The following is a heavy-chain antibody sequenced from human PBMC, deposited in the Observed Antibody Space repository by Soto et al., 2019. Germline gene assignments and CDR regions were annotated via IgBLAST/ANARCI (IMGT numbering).Heavy chain of an antibody. CDR3: TRATFGVGMDL. V-gene: IGHV3-13*01. CDR1: GFTYNSYD. D-gene: IGHD3-10*01. J-gene: IGHJ6*02. CDR2: MGGAGAR. Sequence: EVQLVESGGGLVQPGGSLRLSCEAFGFTYNSYDMIWVRQVTGKGLEWIASMGGAGAREYSGSVKGRFIISRDNAKNSLYLQMDSLRVADTGVYYCTRATFGVGMDLWGHGTPVTVSS.